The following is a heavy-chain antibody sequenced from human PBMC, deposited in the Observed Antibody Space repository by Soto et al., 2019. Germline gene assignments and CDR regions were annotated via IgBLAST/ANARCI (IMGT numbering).Heavy chain of an antibody. CDR3: ATGAAGIAAPVT. CDR2: VNAYNGNT. J-gene: IGHJ1*01. Sequence: QVQLVQSGPEVKEPGASVKVSCKASGYTFTSFGVNWVRQAPGQGLEWIGWVNAYNGNTKYSQRFQGRVTMTADTSPSTAYMEVESLRSGATATEYCATGAAGIAAPVTWGQGTPVIVSS. V-gene: IGHV1-18*01. CDR1: GYTFTSFG. D-gene: IGHD6-6*01.